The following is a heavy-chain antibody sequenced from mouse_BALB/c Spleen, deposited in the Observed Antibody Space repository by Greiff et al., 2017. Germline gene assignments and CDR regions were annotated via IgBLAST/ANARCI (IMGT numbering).Heavy chain of an antibody. CDR2: IRNKANGYTT. V-gene: IGHV7-3*02. J-gene: IGHJ2*01. CDR1: GFTFTDYY. Sequence: EVMLVESGGGLVQPGGSLRLSCATSGFTFTDYYMSWVRQPPGKALEWLGFIRNKANGYTTEYSASVKGRFTISRDNSQSILYLQMNTLRAEDSATYYCARDMTGNYDYWGQGTTLTVSS. D-gene: IGHD2-1*01. CDR3: ARDMTGNYDY.